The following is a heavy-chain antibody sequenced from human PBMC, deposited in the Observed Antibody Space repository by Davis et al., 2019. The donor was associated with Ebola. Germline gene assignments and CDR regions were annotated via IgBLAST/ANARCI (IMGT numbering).Heavy chain of an antibody. CDR2: IYYSGST. CDR1: GGSISSSSYY. D-gene: IGHD1-7*01. Sequence: MPSETLSLTCTVSGGSISSSSYYWSWIRQPPGKGLEWIGYIYYSGSTNYNPSLKSRVTISVDTSKNQFSLKLSSVTAADTAVYYCARGHGLTGTTDWFDPWGQGTLVTVSS. V-gene: IGHV4-61*01. CDR3: ARGHGLTGTTDWFDP. J-gene: IGHJ5*02.